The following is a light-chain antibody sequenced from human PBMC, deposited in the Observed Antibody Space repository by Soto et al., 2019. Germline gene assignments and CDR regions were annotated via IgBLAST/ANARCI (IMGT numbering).Light chain of an antibody. CDR1: QSVSSY. V-gene: IGKV3-11*01. Sequence: EVVLTQSPATLSLSPGERATLSYRASQSVSSYLAWYQQKPGQGPRLLIYDASKRATDIPARFTGSGSGTDFTLTISSLEPEDFAVYFCQQRSTWTFGQGTKVEI. CDR2: DAS. J-gene: IGKJ1*01. CDR3: QQRSTWT.